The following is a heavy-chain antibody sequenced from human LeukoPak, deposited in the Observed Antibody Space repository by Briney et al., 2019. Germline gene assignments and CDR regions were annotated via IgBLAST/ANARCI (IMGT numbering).Heavy chain of an antibody. D-gene: IGHD3-22*01. CDR2: IKQDGSEK. CDR1: GFTFSSYW. J-gene: IGHJ4*02. CDR3: ARDAHYYDSSGYDY. V-gene: IGHV3-7*01. Sequence: PGGSLRLSCAASGFTFSSYWMSWVHQAPGKGLEWVANIKQDGSEKYYVDSVKGRFTISRDNAKNSLYLQMNSLRAEDTAVYYCARDAHYYDSSGYDYWGQGTLVTVSS.